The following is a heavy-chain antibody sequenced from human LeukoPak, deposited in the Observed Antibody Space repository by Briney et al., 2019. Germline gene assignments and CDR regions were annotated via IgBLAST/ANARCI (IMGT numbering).Heavy chain of an antibody. CDR1: GFTVTNND. J-gene: IGHJ4*02. V-gene: IGHV3-66*01. CDR3: ARDLISGPATHDS. D-gene: IGHD2-15*01. CDR2: ITSGGST. Sequence: GGSLRLSCASSGFTVTNNDMNWVRQAPGKGLEWVSVITSGGSTYFADSVKGRFTVSRDNSKNTLSLQMNSLRVEDTAVYYCARDLISGPATHDSWGQGALVTVSS.